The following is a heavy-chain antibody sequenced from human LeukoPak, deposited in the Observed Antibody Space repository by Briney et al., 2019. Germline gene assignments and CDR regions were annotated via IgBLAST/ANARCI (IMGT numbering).Heavy chain of an antibody. D-gene: IGHD6-25*01. CDR1: GYTFSNRW. CDR3: ARPITSGWPTIDY. J-gene: IGHJ4*02. V-gene: IGHV5-51*01. CDR2: IYPGDSDT. Sequence: GESLKMSCKGSGYTFSNRWIAWVRQMPGKGLEWMGKIYPGDSDTRYSPSFQGQVTISADKSISTAYLQWSSLKASDTAMYYCARPITSGWPTIDYWGQGTLVTVSS.